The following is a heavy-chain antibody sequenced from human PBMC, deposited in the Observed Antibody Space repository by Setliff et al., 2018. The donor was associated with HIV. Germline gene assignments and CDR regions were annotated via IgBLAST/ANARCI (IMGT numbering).Heavy chain of an antibody. V-gene: IGHV4-34*01. CDR3: ARGTRIYYGSGKLYYYGMDV. CDR1: GGSFSDYY. D-gene: IGHD3-10*01. Sequence: LSLTCTVYGGSFSDYYWSWIRQPPGKGLEWIGEINHSGTTIYSPSLKSRVTMSVDTSKNQFSLKLSSVTAADTAVYYCARGTRIYYGSGKLYYYGMDVWGQGTTVTV. J-gene: IGHJ6*02. CDR2: INHSGTT.